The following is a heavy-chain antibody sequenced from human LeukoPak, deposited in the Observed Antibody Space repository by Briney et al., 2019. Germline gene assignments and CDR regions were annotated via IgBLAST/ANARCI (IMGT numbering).Heavy chain of an antibody. CDR2: ISYGGGND. CDR1: GFTFSNCV. Sequence: PGRSLRLSCAASGFTFSNCVMHWVRQAPGKGLEWVAAISYGGGNDDYADSVEGRFTISRDNSKNTLYLQMNSLRAEDTALYYCARGQSNSFGAPIDYWGQGTLVTVSS. CDR3: ARGQSNSFGAPIDY. V-gene: IGHV3-30*01. J-gene: IGHJ4*02. D-gene: IGHD6-6*01.